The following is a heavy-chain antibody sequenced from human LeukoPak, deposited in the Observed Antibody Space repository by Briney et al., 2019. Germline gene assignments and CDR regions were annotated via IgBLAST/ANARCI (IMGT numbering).Heavy chain of an antibody. CDR1: GYTFTDYY. V-gene: IGHV1-2*02. CDR3: TRDHCTSTSCYEDYYYGMGV. Sequence: ASVKVSCKASGYTFTDYYMHWVRQAPGQGLEWMGWINPNSGGTDTAQKFQGRVTITRDTSISTAYMDLSRLRSDDTAVYFCTRDHCTSTSCYEDYYYGMGVWGQGTTVTVSS. J-gene: IGHJ6*02. D-gene: IGHD2-2*01. CDR2: INPNSGGT.